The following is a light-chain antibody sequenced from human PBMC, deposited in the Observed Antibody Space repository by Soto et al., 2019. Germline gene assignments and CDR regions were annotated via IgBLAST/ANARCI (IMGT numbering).Light chain of an antibody. CDR1: SSNIGAGYD. J-gene: IGLJ2*01. V-gene: IGLV1-40*01. Sequence: QSVLTQPPSVSGAPGQRVTISCTGSSSNIGAGYDVHWYQQLPGTAPKLLISGDNNRPSGVPDRFSGSKSGTSASLAITGLQDEDEADYDCQSYDSSLSGSRVVFGGGTQLTVL. CDR2: GDN. CDR3: QSYDSSLSGSRVV.